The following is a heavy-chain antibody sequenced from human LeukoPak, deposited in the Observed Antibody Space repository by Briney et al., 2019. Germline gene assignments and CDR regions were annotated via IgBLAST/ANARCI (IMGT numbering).Heavy chain of an antibody. J-gene: IGHJ4*02. D-gene: IGHD2-2*02. V-gene: IGHV3-23*01. Sequence: GGSLRLSCAASGFTFSSYAMSWVRQAPGKGLEWVSAISGSGGSTYYADSVKGRFTISRDNSKDTLYLQMNSLRAEDTAVYYCAKEAGCSSTSCYTDAGTPLDYWGQGTLVTVSS. CDR2: ISGSGGST. CDR1: GFTFSSYA. CDR3: AKEAGCSSTSCYTDAGTPLDY.